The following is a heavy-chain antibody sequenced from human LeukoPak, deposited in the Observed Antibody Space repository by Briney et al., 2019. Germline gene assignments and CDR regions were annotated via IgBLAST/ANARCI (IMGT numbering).Heavy chain of an antibody. V-gene: IGHV1-18*01. D-gene: IGHD3-3*01. J-gene: IGHJ3*02. CDR3: ARDIGLTIFGVVIKAAAFDI. Sequence: GASVKVSCKASGYTFTSYGISWVRQAPGQGLEWMGWISTYNGNTKYAQKFQVRLTMTTDTSTTTAYMELRSLRSEDTAVYYCARDIGLTIFGVVIKAAAFDIWGQGTMVTVSS. CDR2: ISTYNGNT. CDR1: GYTFTSYG.